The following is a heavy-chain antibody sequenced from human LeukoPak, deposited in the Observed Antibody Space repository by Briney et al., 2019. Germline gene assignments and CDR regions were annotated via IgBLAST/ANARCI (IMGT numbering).Heavy chain of an antibody. Sequence: SETLSLTCTVSGGSIRSSYYYWGWIRQPPGKGLEWIGSIYDSGSTYYNPSLKSRVTISVDRSKNQFSLKLSSVTAADTAVYYCARDYYDSSGYYSGFDCWGQGTLVTVSS. CDR3: ARDYYDSSGYYSGFDC. D-gene: IGHD3-22*01. CDR1: GGSIRSSYYY. J-gene: IGHJ4*02. CDR2: IYDSGST. V-gene: IGHV4-39*07.